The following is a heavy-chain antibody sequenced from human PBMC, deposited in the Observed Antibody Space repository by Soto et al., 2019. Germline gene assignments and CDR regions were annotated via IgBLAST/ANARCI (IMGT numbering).Heavy chain of an antibody. CDR2: INPSGGST. J-gene: IGHJ5*02. D-gene: IGHD3-10*01. CDR1: GYTFISYY. V-gene: IGHV1-46*01. Sequence: QVQLVQSGAEVKKPGASVKVSCTASGYTFISYYMHWVRQAPGQGLEWMGIINPSGGSTSYAQKFQGRVTMTRDTSTSTVYMEVSSLRSEGTAVYYCAGDWVSTMGWFDPWGQGPLVTVSS. CDR3: AGDWVSTMGWFDP.